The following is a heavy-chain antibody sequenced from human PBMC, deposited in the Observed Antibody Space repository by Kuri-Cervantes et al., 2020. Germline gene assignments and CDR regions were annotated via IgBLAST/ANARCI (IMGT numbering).Heavy chain of an antibody. J-gene: IGHJ4*02. V-gene: IGHV1-69*13. CDR2: IIPILGSA. CDR3: AKDDYGDYVWFDY. Sequence: SVKVSCKASGYTFTSYGISWVRQAPGQGLEWMGVIIPILGSANYAQKFQGRVTITADESTSTSYMELSSLRSEDTALYYCAKDDYGDYVWFDYWGQGTLVTVSS. CDR1: GYTFTSYG. D-gene: IGHD4-17*01.